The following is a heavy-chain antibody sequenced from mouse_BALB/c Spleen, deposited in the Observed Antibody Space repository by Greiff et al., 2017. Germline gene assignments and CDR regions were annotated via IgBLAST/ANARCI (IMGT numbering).Heavy chain of an antibody. CDR1: GFTFSSYA. V-gene: IGHV5-6-5*01. CDR3: ARGVFITTVVEAY. J-gene: IGHJ3*01. CDR2: ISSGGST. D-gene: IGHD1-1*01. Sequence: EVNLVESGGGLVKPGGSLKLSCAASGFTFSSYAMSWVRQTPEKRLEWVASISSGGSTYYPDSVKGRFTISRDNARNILYLQMSSLRSEDTAMYYCARGVFITTVVEAYWGQGTLVTVSA.